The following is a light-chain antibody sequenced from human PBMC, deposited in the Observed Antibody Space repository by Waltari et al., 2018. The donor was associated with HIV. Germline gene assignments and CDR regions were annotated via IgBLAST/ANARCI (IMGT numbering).Light chain of an antibody. CDR2: DVS. V-gene: IGLV2-11*01. Sequence: QSALTQPRSVSGSPGQSVTISCTGTISDVGGSHYVSWYQQYPGKAPKVMIYDVSKRPSGVPDRFSGSKSGNTASLTISGLQAEDEADYYCCSYAGNYVWLFGGRTKLTVL. CDR3: CSYAGNYVWL. CDR1: ISDVGGSHY. J-gene: IGLJ3*02.